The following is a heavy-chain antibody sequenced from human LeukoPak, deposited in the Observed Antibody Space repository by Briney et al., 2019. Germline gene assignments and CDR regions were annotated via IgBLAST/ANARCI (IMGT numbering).Heavy chain of an antibody. Sequence: ASVKVSCKASGYTFTDFYFHWVRQAPGQGLEWMGRIDPNSGGTDYAQKFQGRVTMTRDTSISTAYMELSSLRSEDTAVYYCARDEGSHYFDYWGQGTLVTVSS. CDR2: IDPNSGGT. D-gene: IGHD6-13*01. CDR3: ARDEGSHYFDY. V-gene: IGHV1-2*02. J-gene: IGHJ4*02. CDR1: GYTFTDFY.